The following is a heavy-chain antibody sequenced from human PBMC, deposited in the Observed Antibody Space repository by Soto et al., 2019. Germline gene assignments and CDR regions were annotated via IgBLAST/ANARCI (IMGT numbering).Heavy chain of an antibody. CDR3: AKTTDFWSGYLDY. D-gene: IGHD3-3*01. V-gene: IGHV3-30*18. J-gene: IGHJ4*02. CDR2: ISYDGSNK. Sequence: GGSLRLSCAACGFTFSSYGMHWVRQAPGKGLEWVAVISYDGSNKYYADSVKGRFTISRDNSKNTLYLQMNSLRAEDTAVYYCAKTTDFWSGYLDYWGQGTLVTVSS. CDR1: GFTFSSYG.